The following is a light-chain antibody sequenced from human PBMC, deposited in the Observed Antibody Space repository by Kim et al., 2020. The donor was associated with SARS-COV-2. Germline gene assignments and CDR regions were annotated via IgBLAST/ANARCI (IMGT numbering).Light chain of an antibody. CDR3: LQYNSYPYT. V-gene: IGKV1-17*01. CDR1: QDIRND. J-gene: IGKJ2*01. CDR2: GAS. Sequence: SASVGDRGTITCRASQDIRNDLGWYQQKPGKAPKRLIYGASSLPSGVPSRFSGSRSGTEFTLTISSLQPEDFASYYCLQYNSYPYTFGQGTKLEI.